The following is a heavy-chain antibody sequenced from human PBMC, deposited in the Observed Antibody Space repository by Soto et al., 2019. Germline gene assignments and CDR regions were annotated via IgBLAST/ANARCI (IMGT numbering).Heavy chain of an antibody. Sequence: PGGSLRLSCAASGFTFSSYAMSWVRQAPGKGLERVSGISGSGTITYYADSVKGRFTISRDNSKNTLYMQMNSLRAEDTAVYYCAKVGPSGGIYYDNWGQGTQVTVSS. J-gene: IGHJ4*02. CDR2: ISGSGTIT. CDR1: GFTFSSYA. D-gene: IGHD1-26*01. CDR3: AKVGPSGGIYYDN. V-gene: IGHV3-23*01.